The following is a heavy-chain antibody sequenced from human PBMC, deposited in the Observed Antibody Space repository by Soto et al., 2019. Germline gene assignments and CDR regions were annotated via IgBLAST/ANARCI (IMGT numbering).Heavy chain of an antibody. CDR2: LTAYDGKR. Sequence: QVQVVQSRAEVKKTGASVKDSCNTSGYTFTTFGINWVRQVAGQGLEWVGRLTAYDGKRNFAQKFLDGLTMHMDISTSTGYMELSGLRSEDTAVYLWARRLTYGDFDYWGRGTQVAASS. D-gene: IGHD3-10*01. V-gene: IGHV1-18*01. J-gene: IGHJ4*02. CDR1: GYTFTTFG. CDR3: ARRLTYGDFDY.